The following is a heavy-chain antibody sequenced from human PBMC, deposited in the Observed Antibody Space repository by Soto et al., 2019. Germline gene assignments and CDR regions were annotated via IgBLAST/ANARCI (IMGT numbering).Heavy chain of an antibody. J-gene: IGHJ4*02. CDR3: AKDVITRVAGFDS. V-gene: IGHV3-49*03. CDR1: GFTFGDYA. Sequence: PGGSLRLSCTTSGFTFGDYAMGWFRQAPGKGLEWVSFIRAKAYGGATAYAASVKGRFTISRDDSRGIAYLQMDSLITEDTGVYYCAKDVITRVAGFDSWGQGTLVTV. CDR2: IRAKAYGGAT. D-gene: IGHD6-19*01.